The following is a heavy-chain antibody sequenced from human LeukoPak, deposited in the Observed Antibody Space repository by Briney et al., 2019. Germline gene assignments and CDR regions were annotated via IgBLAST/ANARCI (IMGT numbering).Heavy chain of an antibody. D-gene: IGHD2-2*01. CDR1: GGSFSGYY. CDR2: MNHRGRT. CDR3: ARVNGDIVVVPAATQAVVYYFDY. Sequence: PSETLSLTCAVYGGSFSGYYWSWLRQPRGKGLEWIGEMNHRGRTKYNPPLKRRVTISVDTYKHLVSLKLSSVTAADTAVYYCARVNGDIVVVPAATQAVVYYFDYWGQGTLVTVSS. V-gene: IGHV4-34*01. J-gene: IGHJ4*02.